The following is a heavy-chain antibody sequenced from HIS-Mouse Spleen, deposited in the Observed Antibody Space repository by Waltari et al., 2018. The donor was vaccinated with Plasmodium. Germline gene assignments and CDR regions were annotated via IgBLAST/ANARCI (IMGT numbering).Heavy chain of an antibody. J-gene: IGHJ3*02. CDR3: ARAPIRDAFDI. V-gene: IGHV4-34*01. Sequence: QVQLRQWGAGLLKPSETLSLTCAVYGGSFSGYSLIGIRQPPGKGLGWIGEINHSGSTNYNPSLKSRVTISVDTSKNQFSLKLSSVTAADTAVYYCARAPIRDAFDIWGQGTMVTVSS. CDR1: GGSFSGYS. CDR2: INHSGST. D-gene: IGHD3-9*01.